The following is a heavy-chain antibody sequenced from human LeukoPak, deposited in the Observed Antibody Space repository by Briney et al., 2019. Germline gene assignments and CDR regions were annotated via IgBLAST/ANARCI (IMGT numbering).Heavy chain of an antibody. CDR1: GFAFRSYG. CDR2: ISISGTTI. CDR3: ARALRSYFDY. J-gene: IGHJ4*02. D-gene: IGHD3-10*01. V-gene: IGHV3-48*04. Sequence: PGGSLRLSCATSGFAFRSYGMHWVRQAPGKGLEWLSHISISGTTIHYADSVKGRFTISRDNAKNSVYLQMNSLRAEDTAVYYCARALRSYFDYWGQGTLVTVSS.